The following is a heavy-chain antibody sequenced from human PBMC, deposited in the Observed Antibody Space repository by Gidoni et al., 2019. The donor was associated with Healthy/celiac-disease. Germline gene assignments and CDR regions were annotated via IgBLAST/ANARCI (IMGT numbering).Heavy chain of an antibody. D-gene: IGHD1-20*01. CDR2: FDPEDGET. CDR1: GYTLTELS. Sequence: QVQLVQSGAEVKKPGASVKVSCKVSGYTLTELSMHWVRQAPGKGLEWMGGFDPEDGETIYAQKFQGRVTMTEDTSTDTAYMELSSLRSEDTAVYYCATSLSITGTIGPRDAFDIWGQGTMVTVSS. J-gene: IGHJ3*02. V-gene: IGHV1-24*01. CDR3: ATSLSITGTIGPRDAFDI.